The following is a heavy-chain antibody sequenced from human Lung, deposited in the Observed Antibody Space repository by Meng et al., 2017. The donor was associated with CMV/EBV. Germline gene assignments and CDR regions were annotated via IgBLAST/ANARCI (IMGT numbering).Heavy chain of an antibody. CDR1: VAISRDGSY. D-gene: IGHD2-15*01. CDR2: MYDSART. CDR3: ARGVPAATPYYKYFDY. Sequence: VAISRDGSYWSWIRQTPGQGLEWIGSMYDSARTYYNPSLKSRLTISVDTSKTQLSLKLSSVTAADTAIYYCARGVPAATPYYKYFDYWGPGTLVTVSS. V-gene: IGHV4-30-4*01. J-gene: IGHJ4*02.